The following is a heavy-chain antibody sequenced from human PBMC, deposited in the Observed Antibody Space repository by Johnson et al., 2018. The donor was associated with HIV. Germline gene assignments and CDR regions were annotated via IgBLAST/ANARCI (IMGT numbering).Heavy chain of an antibody. CDR2: IKQDGSEK. J-gene: IGHJ3*02. D-gene: IGHD5-18*01. CDR1: GFTFSSYW. V-gene: IGHV3-7*03. Sequence: VQLVESGGGLVQPGGSLRLSCAASGFTFSSYWMSWVRQAPGKGLEWVANIKQDGSEKYYVDSVKGRFTISRDNAKNTLYLQMNSLRAEDTAVYYCAKDGHSYGRGPDAFDIWGQGTMVTVSS. CDR3: AKDGHSYGRGPDAFDI.